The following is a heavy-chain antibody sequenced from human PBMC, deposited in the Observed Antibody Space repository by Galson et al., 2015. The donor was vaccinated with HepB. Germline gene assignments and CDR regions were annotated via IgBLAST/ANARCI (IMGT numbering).Heavy chain of an antibody. CDR3: ARVMQVIAASDP. V-gene: IGHV3-30*04. Sequence: SVRLSLGASGFIYSNYAMHWVRQAPAKGLEWVAVISYNGNNKSHSVSVSGRFTFSRDNARDTVSLQINSLREEDTAVYYCARVMQVIAASDPWGQGALVTVSS. CDR1: GFIYSNYA. J-gene: IGHJ5*02. D-gene: IGHD6-6*01. CDR2: ISYNGNNK.